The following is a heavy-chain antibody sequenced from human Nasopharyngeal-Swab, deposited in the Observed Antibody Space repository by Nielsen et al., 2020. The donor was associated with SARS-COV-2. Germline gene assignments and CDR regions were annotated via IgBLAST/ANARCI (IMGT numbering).Heavy chain of an antibody. CDR1: GYSFTANY. J-gene: IGHJ6*03. V-gene: IGHV1-2*04. CDR2: INPNSGAT. CDR3: ARDGRLTSSYYKNYYMDV. D-gene: IGHD3-22*01. Sequence: ASVKVSCKASGYSFTANYIQWVRQVPGQGLEWMGWINPNSGATNYAQKFQGWVTLTRDASIRTAYMDLSRLKSDDTAVYYCARDGRLTSSYYKNYYMDVWGKETTVTVSS.